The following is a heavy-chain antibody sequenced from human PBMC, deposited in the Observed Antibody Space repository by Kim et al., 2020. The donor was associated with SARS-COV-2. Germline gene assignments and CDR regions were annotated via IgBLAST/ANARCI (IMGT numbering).Heavy chain of an antibody. CDR1: GGSISSYY. V-gene: IGHV4-59*01. CDR2: IYYSGST. D-gene: IGHD3-10*01. CDR3: ARVGLLWFGGDGWFDP. J-gene: IGHJ5*02. Sequence: SETLSLTCTVSGGSISSYYWSWIRQPPGKGLEWIGYIYYSGSTNYNPSLKSRVTISVDTSKNQFSLKLSSVTAADTAVYYCARVGLLWFGGDGWFDPWGQGTLVTVSS.